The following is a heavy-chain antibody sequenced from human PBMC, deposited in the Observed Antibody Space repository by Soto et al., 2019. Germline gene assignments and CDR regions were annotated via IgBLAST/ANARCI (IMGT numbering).Heavy chain of an antibody. CDR1: GFTFSDYS. D-gene: IGHD1-1*01. CDR2: ITNTNKYS. Sequence: QVHLVESGGGLVKPGGSLKLTCTASGFTFSDYSLSWIRQAPGKGLEWISYITNTNKYSGHADSVKGRFTISRDNAKNSVFLQMNSLSVDETAIYYCARDPGTATFESWGQGTLVTVSS. J-gene: IGHJ4*01. CDR3: ARDPGTATFES. V-gene: IGHV3-11*05.